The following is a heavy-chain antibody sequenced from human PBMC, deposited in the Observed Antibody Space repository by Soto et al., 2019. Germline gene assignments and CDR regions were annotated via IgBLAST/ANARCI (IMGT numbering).Heavy chain of an antibody. CDR3: ARGGVSTRTFDY. Sequence: SLKISCKGSGYNFAGYWIAWVRQMPGKGLELMGIIYPSDSDTRYRPSFQGQVTISADKSISSAYPQWSSLRASDTAMYYCARGGVSTRTFDYWGQGTPVTVSS. V-gene: IGHV5-51*01. CDR1: GYNFAGYW. CDR2: IYPSDSDT. J-gene: IGHJ4*02. D-gene: IGHD3-3*01.